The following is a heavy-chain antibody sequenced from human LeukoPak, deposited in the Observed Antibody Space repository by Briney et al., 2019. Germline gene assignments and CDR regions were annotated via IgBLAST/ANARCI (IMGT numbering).Heavy chain of an antibody. Sequence: VASVKVSCKASGYSFFNSGITWVRQAPGQGHEWIGWVSTYTGNTNYAEKVQGRITMTTDTSTNTAYMELRSLKSDDTAVYYCGRDEDIPTYPNWIDTWGQGTLLTVSS. CDR3: GRDEDIPTYPNWIDT. D-gene: IGHD2-2*03. J-gene: IGHJ5*02. CDR1: GYSFFNSG. V-gene: IGHV1-18*01. CDR2: VSTYTGNT.